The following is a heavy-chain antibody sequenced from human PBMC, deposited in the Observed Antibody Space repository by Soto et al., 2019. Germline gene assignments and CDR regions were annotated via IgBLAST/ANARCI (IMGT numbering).Heavy chain of an antibody. D-gene: IGHD5-12*01. Sequence: EVQLVESGGGLVQPGRSLRLSCAASGFTFDDYAMHWVRQAPGKGLEWVSGISWNSGSIGYADSVKGRFTISRDNAKNSLYLQMNSLRAEDTALYYCAKVEGYGHFDYWGQGTLVTVSS. CDR2: ISWNSGSI. V-gene: IGHV3-9*01. J-gene: IGHJ4*02. CDR3: AKVEGYGHFDY. CDR1: GFTFDDYA.